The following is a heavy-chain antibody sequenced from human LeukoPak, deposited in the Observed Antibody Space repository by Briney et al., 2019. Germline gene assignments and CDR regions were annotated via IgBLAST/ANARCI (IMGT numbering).Heavy chain of an antibody. J-gene: IGHJ4*02. CDR2: IKQDGSEE. V-gene: IGHV3-7*01. CDR1: GFTFSTSW. CDR3: ARDFGDYGGNCFDY. D-gene: IGHD4-23*01. Sequence: GGSLRLSCAASGFTFSTSWMTWVRQAPGKGLEWVANIKQDGSEEYYVDSVKGRFSISRDNAKNSLYLQMNSLRAEDTAVYYCARDFGDYGGNCFDYWGQGTLVTVSS.